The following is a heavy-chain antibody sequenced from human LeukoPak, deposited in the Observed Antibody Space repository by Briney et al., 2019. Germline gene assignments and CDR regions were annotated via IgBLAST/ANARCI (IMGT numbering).Heavy chain of an antibody. CDR3: ASKVTYNWFDP. Sequence: SETLSLTCAIYSESFSGYFWSWIRQPPGKGLEWIGEINYSGSTNYNPSLKSRVTISVDTSKNQFSLKLSSVTAADTAVYYCASKVTYNWFDPWGQGTLVTVSS. D-gene: IGHD2-21*02. V-gene: IGHV4-34*01. J-gene: IGHJ5*02. CDR2: INYSGST. CDR1: SESFSGYF.